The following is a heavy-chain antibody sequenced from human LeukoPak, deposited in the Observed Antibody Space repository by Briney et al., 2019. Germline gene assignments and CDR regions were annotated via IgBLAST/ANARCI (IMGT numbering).Heavy chain of an antibody. CDR3: ARLSYYFDSSSDAFDF. Sequence: PGGSPRLSCAASGFTFSSHWMSWVRQAPGEGLEWVANIKQDGSEKYYVDSVKGRFTISRDNAKNSLYLQMNSLRAEDTAVYYCARLSYYFDSSSDAFDFWGQGTMATVSS. D-gene: IGHD3-22*01. CDR2: IKQDGSEK. CDR1: GFTFSSHW. J-gene: IGHJ3*01. V-gene: IGHV3-7*01.